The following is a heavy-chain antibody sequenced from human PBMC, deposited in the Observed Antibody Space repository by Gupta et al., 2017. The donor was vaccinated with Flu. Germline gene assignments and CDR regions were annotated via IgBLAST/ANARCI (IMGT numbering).Heavy chain of an antibody. V-gene: IGHV1-8*01. CDR3: ARNGGSGSYYVFGY. CDR1: SED. J-gene: IGHJ4*02. D-gene: IGHD1-26*01. CDR2: MNPNSGNT. Sequence: SEDINWVRQATGQGLEWMGWMNPNSGNTGYAQKFRGRVTMTRNTSISTAYMELSSLRSEDTAVYYCARNGGSGSYYVFGYWGQGTLVTVSS.